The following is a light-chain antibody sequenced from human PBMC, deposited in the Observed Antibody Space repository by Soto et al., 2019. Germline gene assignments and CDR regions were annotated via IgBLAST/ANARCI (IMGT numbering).Light chain of an antibody. CDR3: QQYGSSPTA. CDR2: GAS. CDR1: QSVSSSY. J-gene: IGKJ1*01. V-gene: IGKV3-20*01. Sequence: ESVLTQSPRSLPLSPGERAALCCRGSQSVSSSYLAWYQQKPGQAPRLLIYGASSRATGIPDRFSGSGSGTDFTLTISRLEPEDFAVYYCQQYGSSPTAFGQGTKVDIK.